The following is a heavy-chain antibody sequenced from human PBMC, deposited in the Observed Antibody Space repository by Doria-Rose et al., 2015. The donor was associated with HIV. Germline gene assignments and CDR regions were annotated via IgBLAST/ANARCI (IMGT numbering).Heavy chain of an antibody. D-gene: IGHD6-13*01. V-gene: IGHV2-26*01. CDR3: ARIKSSRWYHKYYFDF. CDR1: GVSLSSPGMG. Sequence: QVTLKESGPVLVKPTETLTLTCTVSGVSLSSPGMGVSWIRQPPGKAREWLANIFSDDERSYKTSLKSRLTISRGTSKSQVVLTMTDMDPVDTATYYCARIKSSRWYHKYYFDFWGRGTLVIVSA. J-gene: IGHJ4*02. CDR2: IFSDDER.